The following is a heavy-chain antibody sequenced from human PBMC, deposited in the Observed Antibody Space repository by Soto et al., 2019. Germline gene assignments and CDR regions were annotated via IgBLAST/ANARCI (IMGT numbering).Heavy chain of an antibody. CDR2: VFYSGAT. Sequence: SETLSLTCNVSGGPIKTGGYYWNWIRQPPGKGLEWIGYVFYSGATNYSPSLKSRAAISMDTSKNQFSLSLTSVTAADTAVYYCARAGFSYGHLLFWGQGIRVTVSS. J-gene: IGHJ4*02. D-gene: IGHD3-10*01. CDR1: GGPIKTGGYY. V-gene: IGHV4-30-4*01. CDR3: ARAGFSYGHLLF.